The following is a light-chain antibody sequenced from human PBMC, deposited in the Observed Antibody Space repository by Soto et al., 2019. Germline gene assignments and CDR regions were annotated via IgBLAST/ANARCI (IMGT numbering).Light chain of an antibody. CDR3: QQRSNWWT. Sequence: EIVLTQSPATLSLSPGERATLSCRASQSVSSYLAWYQQKPGQAPRLLIYDASNRATGIPARFSGSGSGTAFTLTISGLEPEDFAVYYCQQRSNWWTFGQGTKVEIK. J-gene: IGKJ1*01. CDR2: DAS. CDR1: QSVSSY. V-gene: IGKV3-11*01.